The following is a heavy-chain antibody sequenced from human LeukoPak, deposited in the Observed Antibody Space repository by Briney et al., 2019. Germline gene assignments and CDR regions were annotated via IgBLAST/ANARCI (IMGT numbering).Heavy chain of an antibody. Sequence: GGSLRLSCAASGFTFSSYSMNWVRQAPGKGLEWVSYISSSSTTIYYADSVKGRFTIFRDNAKNSLYLQMNSLRAEDTAVYYCARVSRPGSYYYNTSGYRPLDYWGQGTLVTVSS. CDR2: ISSSSTTI. CDR1: GFTFSSYS. D-gene: IGHD3-22*01. CDR3: ARVSRPGSYYYNTSGYRPLDY. V-gene: IGHV3-48*04. J-gene: IGHJ4*02.